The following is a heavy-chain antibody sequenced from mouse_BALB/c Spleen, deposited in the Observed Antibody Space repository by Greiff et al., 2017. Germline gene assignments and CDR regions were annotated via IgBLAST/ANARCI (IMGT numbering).Heavy chain of an antibody. V-gene: IGHV3-2*02. CDR1: GYSITSDYA. D-gene: IGHD2-2*01. CDR2: ISYSGST. CDR3: ARRYGYVFAY. J-gene: IGHJ3*01. Sequence: EVQLQESGPGLVKPSQSLSLTCTVTGYSITSDYAWNWIRQFPGNKLEWMGYISYSGSTSYNPSLKSRISITRDTSKNQFFLQLNSVTTEDTATYYCARRYGYVFAYWGQGTLVTVSA.